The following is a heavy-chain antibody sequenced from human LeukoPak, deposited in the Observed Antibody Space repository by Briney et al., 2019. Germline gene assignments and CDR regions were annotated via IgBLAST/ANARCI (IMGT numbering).Heavy chain of an antibody. J-gene: IGHJ4*02. Sequence: PGGSLRLSCAASGFTFSSYSMNWVRQAPGKGLEWISYITSTSSTRYYADSVKGRFTISRDNAKNSLYLQMNSLRAEDTAVYYCARDGPGDGYNLYYFDYWGQGTLVTVSS. D-gene: IGHD5-12*01. CDR3: ARDGPGDGYNLYYFDY. V-gene: IGHV3-48*01. CDR1: GFTFSSYS. CDR2: ITSTSSTR.